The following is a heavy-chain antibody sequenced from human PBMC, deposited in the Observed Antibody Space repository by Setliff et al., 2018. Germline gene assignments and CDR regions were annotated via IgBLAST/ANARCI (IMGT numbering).Heavy chain of an antibody. CDR3: ARAPGTVVVPASRSAFDI. D-gene: IGHD2-2*01. J-gene: IGHJ3*02. CDR1: GGTFRNYG. CDR2: TIPMFGTT. Sequence: SVKVSCKATGGTFRNYGISWVRQAPGQGLEWMGGTIPMFGTTNYAQKFQGRVTIITDESTSTAYMELSSLRSEDTAVYYCARAPGTVVVPASRSAFDIWGQGTMVTVSS. V-gene: IGHV1-69*05.